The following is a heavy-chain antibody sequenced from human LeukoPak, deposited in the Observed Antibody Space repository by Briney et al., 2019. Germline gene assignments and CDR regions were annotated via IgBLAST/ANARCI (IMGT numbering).Heavy chain of an antibody. Sequence: GGSLRLSCAASGFTFSSNWMHWVRQVPGKGLVWLSRVNSDGSSTYYADSVRGRSTISRDNAKNTLYLQMSSLRAEDSAVYYCARGLVTASNFYYYFMDVWGKGTTVTVSS. CDR1: GFTFSSNW. D-gene: IGHD2-21*02. CDR3: ARGLVTASNFYYYFMDV. V-gene: IGHV3-74*01. J-gene: IGHJ6*03. CDR2: VNSDGSST.